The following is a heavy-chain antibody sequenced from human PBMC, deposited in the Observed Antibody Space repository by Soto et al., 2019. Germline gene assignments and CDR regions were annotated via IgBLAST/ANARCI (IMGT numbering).Heavy chain of an antibody. CDR3: ARDHPHSYGVYYFDY. CDR1: GGSISNYY. CDR2: IYSSGST. D-gene: IGHD5-18*01. Sequence: SATLSLTCTGSGGSISNYYWNWIRQSPGKGLEWIGYIYSSGSTHYNPSLQNRVTISIDTSKNQVSLKVNSVTAADTAVYYCARDHPHSYGVYYFDYWGQGTPVTVS. J-gene: IGHJ4*02. V-gene: IGHV4-59*01.